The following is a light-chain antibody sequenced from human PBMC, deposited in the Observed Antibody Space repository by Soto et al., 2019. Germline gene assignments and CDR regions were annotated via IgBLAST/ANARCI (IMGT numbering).Light chain of an antibody. V-gene: IGKV1-5*01. Sequence: DIQMTQSPSTMSASVGDRVTITCRASQSISDWLAWYQQKPGKAPKILIYDASSLESGVPSRVSGSGSGTEFTLTISSLEPEDFATYYCQQYESLPLTFGQGTRLEIK. J-gene: IGKJ5*01. CDR1: QSISDW. CDR2: DAS. CDR3: QQYESLPLT.